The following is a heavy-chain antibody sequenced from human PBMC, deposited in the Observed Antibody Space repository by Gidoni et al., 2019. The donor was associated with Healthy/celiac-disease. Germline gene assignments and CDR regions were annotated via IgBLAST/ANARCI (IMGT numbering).Heavy chain of an antibody. CDR3: AKKVRVWLFDYFDY. CDR1: GITVRSLD. Sequence: EVQLLESGGGLVQPGGSLRLSCAASGITVRSLDMSWVRQAPGKGMEWVSSISCSVGSTSYADSVKVRFTISRDKSKNTLYLQMNSLRAEDTAVYYCAKKVRVWLFDYFDYWGQGTLVTVSS. D-gene: IGHD5-12*01. J-gene: IGHJ4*02. V-gene: IGHV3-23*01. CDR2: ISCSVGST.